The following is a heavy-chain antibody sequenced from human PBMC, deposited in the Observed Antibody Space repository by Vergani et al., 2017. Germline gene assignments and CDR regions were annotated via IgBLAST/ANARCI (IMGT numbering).Heavy chain of an antibody. CDR3: ARDSWVGATTPQGY. CDR1: GYTFTGYF. CDR2: INPNSGGT. D-gene: IGHD1-26*01. V-gene: IGHV1-2*06. Sequence: QVQLVQSGAEVKKPGSSVKVSCKASGYTFTGYFMHWVRQAPGQGLEWMGRINPNSGGTNYAQKFQGRVTMTRDTSISTAYMELSRLRSDDTAVYYCARDSWVGATTPQGYWGQGTLVTVSS. J-gene: IGHJ4*02.